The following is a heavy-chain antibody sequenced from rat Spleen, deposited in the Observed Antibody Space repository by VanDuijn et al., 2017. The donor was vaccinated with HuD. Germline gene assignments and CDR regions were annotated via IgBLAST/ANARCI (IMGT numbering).Heavy chain of an antibody. J-gene: IGHJ1*01. CDR2: ISYDGSST. Sequence: EVQLVESGGGLVQPGRSLKLSCAASGFTFSNYGMAWVRQAPTKGLEWVATISYDGSSTYYRDSVKGRFTISRDNAKSTLYLQMDSLRSEDTATYYCARDAYGSYWYFDFWGPGTMVTVSS. CDR1: GFTFSNYG. D-gene: IGHD2-2*01. CDR3: ARDAYGSYWYFDF. V-gene: IGHV5-29*01.